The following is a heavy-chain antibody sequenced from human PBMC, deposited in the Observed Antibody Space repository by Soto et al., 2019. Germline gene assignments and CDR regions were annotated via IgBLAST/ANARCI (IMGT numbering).Heavy chain of an antibody. J-gene: IGHJ6*03. CDR2: ISYIGST. CDR1: GGSISSGGYY. Sequence: QVQLQESGPGLVKPSQTLSLTCTVSGGSISSGGYYWSWIRQHPGKGLEWIGYISYIGSTYYTPSLKSRVTISVYTSKNQFSLKLSSVTAADTAVYYCARAPPGVPAALRSYYYMDVWGKGTTVTVSS. CDR3: ARAPPGVPAALRSYYYMDV. D-gene: IGHD2-2*01. V-gene: IGHV4-31*03.